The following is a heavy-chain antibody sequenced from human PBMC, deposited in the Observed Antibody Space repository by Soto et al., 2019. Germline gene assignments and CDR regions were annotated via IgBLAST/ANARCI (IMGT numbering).Heavy chain of an antibody. D-gene: IGHD3-10*01. CDR3: ARGEVRYDY. CDR1: GYSFTSYW. V-gene: IGHV5-51*01. Sequence: PGESLKISCKGSGYSFTSYWIGWVRQIPGKGLEWMGIINPGDSDTRYSPSFQGQVTISVDKTISTAYLQWTSLKASDTAIYYCARGEVRYDYWGQGTLVTVSS. J-gene: IGHJ4*02. CDR2: INPGDSDT.